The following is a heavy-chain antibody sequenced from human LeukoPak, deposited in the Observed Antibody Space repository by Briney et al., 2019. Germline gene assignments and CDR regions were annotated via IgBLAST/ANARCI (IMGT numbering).Heavy chain of an antibody. CDR1: GGSISSYY. Sequence: PSETLSLTCTVSGGSISSYYWSWIRRPPGKGLEWIGYIYYSGSTNYNPSLKSRVTISVDTSKNQFSLKLSSVTAADTAVYYCAREGSGYYPLYYFDYWGQGTLVTVSS. J-gene: IGHJ4*02. V-gene: IGHV4-59*01. D-gene: IGHD3-22*01. CDR3: AREGSGYYPLYYFDY. CDR2: IYYSGST.